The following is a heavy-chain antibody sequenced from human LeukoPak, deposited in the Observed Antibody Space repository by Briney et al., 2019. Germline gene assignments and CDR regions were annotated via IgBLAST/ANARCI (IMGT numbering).Heavy chain of an antibody. Sequence: ASVKVSCKASGYTFTGYYMHWVRQAPGQGLEWMGWINPNSGGTNYAQKFQGRVTMTTDTSTSTAYMELRSLRSDDTAVYYCARFGLGKRIEVAGIPFDIWGQGTMVTVSS. J-gene: IGHJ3*02. CDR1: GYTFTGYY. CDR2: INPNSGGT. D-gene: IGHD6-19*01. CDR3: ARFGLGKRIEVAGIPFDI. V-gene: IGHV1-2*02.